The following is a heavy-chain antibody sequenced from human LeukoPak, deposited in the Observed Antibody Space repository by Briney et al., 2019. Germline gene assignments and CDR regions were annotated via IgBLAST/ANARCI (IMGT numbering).Heavy chain of an antibody. CDR2: ICSNGATT. D-gene: IGHD4-23*01. J-gene: IGHJ4*02. CDR1: GFTFSSYV. V-gene: IGHV3-64*04. CDR3: VRDYGGNHYFDY. Sequence: PGGSLRLSCSASGFTFSSYVMHLVRQAPGKGLEYVSAICSNGATTYYADSVKGRFTISRDNSKNTLYLQMNSLRAEDTAVYYCVRDYGGNHYFDYWGQGTLVTVSS.